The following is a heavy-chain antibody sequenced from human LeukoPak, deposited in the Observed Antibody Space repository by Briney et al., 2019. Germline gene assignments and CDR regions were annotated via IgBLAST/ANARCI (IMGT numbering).Heavy chain of an antibody. J-gene: IGHJ4*02. Sequence: PSETLSLTCTVSGGSISSSSYYWGWIRQPPGKGLEWIGEINHSGSTNYNPSLKSRVTISVDTSKNQFSLKLSSVTAADTAVYYCARGGSSSLDQDLDYWGQGTLVTVSS. CDR3: ARGGSSSLDQDLDY. V-gene: IGHV4-39*07. D-gene: IGHD6-6*01. CDR2: INHSGST. CDR1: GGSISSSSYY.